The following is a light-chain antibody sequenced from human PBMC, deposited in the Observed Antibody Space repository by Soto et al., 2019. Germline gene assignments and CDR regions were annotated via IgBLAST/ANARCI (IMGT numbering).Light chain of an antibody. Sequence: QSVLTQPTSLSASPGASARFTCTLRSGINVGTYRIYWYQQKPGSLPRYLLRYKLDSDKQQGSGVPSRFSGSKDASTNAGLLLISGLQSEDEADYYCAIWYSSTWVFGGGTKVTVL. CDR3: AIWYSSTWV. V-gene: IGLV5-39*01. CDR2: YKLDSDK. CDR1: SGINVGTYR. J-gene: IGLJ3*02.